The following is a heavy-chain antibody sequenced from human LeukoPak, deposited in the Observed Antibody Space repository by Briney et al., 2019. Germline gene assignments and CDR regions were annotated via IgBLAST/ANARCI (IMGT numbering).Heavy chain of an antibody. CDR2: INHSGST. V-gene: IGHV4-34*01. CDR3: TSRNYYDSSGYYYFDY. J-gene: IGHJ4*02. CDR1: GGSFNDYY. Sequence: PSETLSLTCAVYGGSFNDYYWSWISQPPGKGLEWIGEINHSGSTNYNPSLKSRVTISVDTSKNQFSLKLSSVTAADTAVYYCTSRNYYDSSGYYYFDYWGRGTLVTVSS. D-gene: IGHD3-22*01.